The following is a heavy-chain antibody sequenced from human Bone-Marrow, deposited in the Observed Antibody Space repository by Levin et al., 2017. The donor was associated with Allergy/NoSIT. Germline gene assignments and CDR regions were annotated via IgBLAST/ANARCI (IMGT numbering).Heavy chain of an antibody. V-gene: IGHV3-30*18. CDR2: ISYDGSLE. J-gene: IGHJ5*02. CDR1: GFAFSVYG. CDR3: AKDVYDYNGRGPWRWLDQ. D-gene: IGHD5/OR15-5a*01. Sequence: PGGSLRLSCAASGFAFSVYGMHWVRQAPGKGLEWVALISYDGSLEYYADSVKGRFTISRDNSKNTLYLQMNSLRPGDTAVYYCAKDVYDYNGRGPWRWLDQWGQGTLVSASP.